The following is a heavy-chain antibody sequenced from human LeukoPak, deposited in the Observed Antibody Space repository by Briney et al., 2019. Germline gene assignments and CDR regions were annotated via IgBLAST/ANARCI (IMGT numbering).Heavy chain of an antibody. V-gene: IGHV3-11*01. Sequence: GGSLRLSCAASGFPFSDYYMSWIRQAPGKGLEWVSYISGASHIYYADSVKGRFTISRDNAKNSLFLQMTSLRAEDTAVYYCAKDLLGYCSGGSCYSGYYFDYWGQGTLVTVSS. CDR1: GFPFSDYY. CDR2: ISGASHI. J-gene: IGHJ4*02. CDR3: AKDLLGYCSGGSCYSGYYFDY. D-gene: IGHD2-15*01.